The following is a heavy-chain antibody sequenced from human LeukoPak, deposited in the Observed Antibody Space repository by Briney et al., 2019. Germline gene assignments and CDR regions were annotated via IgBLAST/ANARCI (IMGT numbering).Heavy chain of an antibody. CDR1: GSTFSS. Sequence: PGGSLRLSCAASGSTFSSFSTYDFNWVRQAAGKGLEWVSYISSSGATIYYADSVKGRFTVSRDNAKNSLYLQMNSLRAEDTAIYYCARDLVSGAYTFDIWGHGTMVTVSS. CDR3: ARDLVSGAYTFDI. V-gene: IGHV3-48*03. J-gene: IGHJ3*02. CDR2: ISSSGATI. D-gene: IGHD3-16*01.